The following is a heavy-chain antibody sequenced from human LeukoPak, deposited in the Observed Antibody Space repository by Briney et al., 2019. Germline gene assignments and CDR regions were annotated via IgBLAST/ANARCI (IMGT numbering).Heavy chain of an antibody. CDR3: ARGRGAGDYFDY. CDR2: ISSSGSTI. V-gene: IGHV3-48*03. CDR1: GFTFSSYE. Sequence: PGGSLRLSCAASGFTFSSYEMNWVRQAPGKGLEWVSYISSSGSTIYYADSVKGRFAISRDNAKNSLYLQMNSLRAEDTAVYYCARGRGAGDYFDYWGQGTLVTVSS. D-gene: IGHD1-26*01. J-gene: IGHJ4*02.